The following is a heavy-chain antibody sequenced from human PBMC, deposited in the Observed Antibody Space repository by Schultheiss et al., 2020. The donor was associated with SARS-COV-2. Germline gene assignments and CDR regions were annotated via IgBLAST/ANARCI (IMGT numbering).Heavy chain of an antibody. Sequence: GGSLRLSCAASGFTFSSYGMHWVRQAPGKGLEWVSYISSYGSIVYYANSVKGRFTISRDNSKSTLYLQMNSLRAEDTAVYYCARKAWGDGMDVWGQGTTVTVSS. J-gene: IGHJ6*02. V-gene: IGHV3-48*01. CDR2: ISSYGSIV. CDR3: ARKAWGDGMDV. CDR1: GFTFSSYG. D-gene: IGHD7-27*01.